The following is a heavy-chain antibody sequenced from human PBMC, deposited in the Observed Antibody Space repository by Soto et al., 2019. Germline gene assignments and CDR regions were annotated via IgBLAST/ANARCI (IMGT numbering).Heavy chain of an antibody. D-gene: IGHD2-15*01. CDR3: ASFYCSGGSCYQSNAFDI. CDR2: IIPILGIA. CDR1: GGTFSSYT. J-gene: IGHJ3*02. V-gene: IGHV1-69*02. Sequence: QVQLVQSGAEVKKPGSSVKVSCKASGGTFSSYTISWVRQAPGQGLEWMGRIIPILGIANYAQKFQGRVTITADKSTSTAYMELSSLRSEDTAVYYCASFYCSGGSCYQSNAFDIWGQGTIVTVSS.